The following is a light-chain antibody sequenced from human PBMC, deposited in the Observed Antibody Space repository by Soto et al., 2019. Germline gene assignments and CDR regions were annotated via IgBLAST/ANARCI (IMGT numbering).Light chain of an antibody. CDR3: QVWDGCSDHYV. CDR2: DDS. CDR1: KIGSKS. V-gene: IGLV3-21*02. J-gene: IGLJ1*01. Sequence: SYELTQPPSVSVAPGQTARITCGGNKIGSKSVHWYQQKPGQAPVLVVCDDSDRPSGIPERFSGSNSGNTATLTISRVEAGDEADYYCQVWDGCSDHYVFGTGTKVTVL.